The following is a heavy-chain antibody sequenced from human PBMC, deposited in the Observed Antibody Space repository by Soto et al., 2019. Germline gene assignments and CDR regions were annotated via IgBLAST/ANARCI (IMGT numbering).Heavy chain of an antibody. Sequence: GASLKISCKGSGYSFTSYWISWVRQMPGKGLEWMGRIDPSDSYTNYSPSFQGHVTISADKSISTAYLQWSSLKASDTAMYYCASRPNSYYYGMDVWGQGTTVTVSS. CDR2: IDPSDSYT. CDR1: GYSFTSYW. CDR3: ASRPNSYYYGMDV. J-gene: IGHJ6*02. V-gene: IGHV5-10-1*01.